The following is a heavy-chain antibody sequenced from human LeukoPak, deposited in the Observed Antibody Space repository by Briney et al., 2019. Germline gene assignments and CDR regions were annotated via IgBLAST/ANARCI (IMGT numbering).Heavy chain of an antibody. CDR1: GFTFSSYA. Sequence: GGSLRLSCAASGFTFSSYAMSWVRQAPGKGLEWVSAISGSGGSTYYADSVKGRFTISKDNAKNSLYLQMNSLRAEDTAVYYCARAGGSTVSHSDYWGQGTLVTVSS. V-gene: IGHV3-23*01. J-gene: IGHJ4*02. CDR3: ARAGGSTVSHSDY. CDR2: ISGSGGST. D-gene: IGHD4-17*01.